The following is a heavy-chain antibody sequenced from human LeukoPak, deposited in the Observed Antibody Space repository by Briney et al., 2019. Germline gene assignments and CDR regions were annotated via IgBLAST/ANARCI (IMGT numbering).Heavy chain of an antibody. CDR2: MNPNSGDT. CDR1: GYTFTSYD. Sequence: GASVKVSCKASGYTFTSYDINWVRQATGQGLEWMGWMNPNSGDTGYAQKFQGRVTITRNSSVSTAYMELSSLRSDGTAVYYCARGPSGHYYYYMDVWGKGTTVTVSS. D-gene: IGHD2-15*01. J-gene: IGHJ6*03. V-gene: IGHV1-8*03. CDR3: ARGPSGHYYYYMDV.